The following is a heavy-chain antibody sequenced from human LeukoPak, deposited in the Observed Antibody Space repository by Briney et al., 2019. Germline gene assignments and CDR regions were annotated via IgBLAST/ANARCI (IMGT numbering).Heavy chain of an antibody. Sequence: PGGSLRLSCAASGFTLSSYGMHWVRQAPGKGLEWVAVIWYDGSNKYYADSVKGRFTISRDNSKNTLFLQMHSLRAEDTAVYYCARRNGEVVDYWGEGTLVTVSS. V-gene: IGHV3-33*01. D-gene: IGHD2-8*01. CDR1: GFTLSSYG. J-gene: IGHJ4*02. CDR2: IWYDGSNK. CDR3: ARRNGEVVDY.